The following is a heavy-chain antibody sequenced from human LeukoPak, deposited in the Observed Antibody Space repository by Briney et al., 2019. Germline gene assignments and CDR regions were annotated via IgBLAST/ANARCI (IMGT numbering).Heavy chain of an antibody. D-gene: IGHD2-15*01. CDR3: AKGVSLNGRYCSYTCVYFHY. V-gene: IGHV1-2*02. Sequence: ASVKVSCKASGYTFTGYYMHWVRQAPGQGLEWMGWINPNSGGTNYAQKFQGRVTMTRDTSISTAYMELSRLRSDDTAVYYCAKGVSLNGRYCSYTCVYFHYWGQGTLVTVSS. CDR1: GYTFTGYY. J-gene: IGHJ4*02. CDR2: INPNSGGT.